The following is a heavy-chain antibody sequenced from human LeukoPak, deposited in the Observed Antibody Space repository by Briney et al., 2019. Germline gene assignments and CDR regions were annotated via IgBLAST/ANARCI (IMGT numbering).Heavy chain of an antibody. V-gene: IGHV3-23*01. CDR2: ISGNGGGT. Sequence: GGSLRLSCAASGFTFSNYAMNWVRQAPGKGLEWVSSISGNGGGTYYADSVKGRFTISRDNSKNTLFLQMNSLRAEDSAVYYCATDREGDPSAYYLVGGQGTLITVSS. CDR3: ATDREGDPSAYYLV. J-gene: IGHJ4*02. CDR1: GFTFSNYA. D-gene: IGHD3-22*01.